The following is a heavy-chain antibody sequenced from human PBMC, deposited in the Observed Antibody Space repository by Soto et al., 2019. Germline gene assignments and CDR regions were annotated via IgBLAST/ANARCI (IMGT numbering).Heavy chain of an antibody. D-gene: IGHD3-10*01. V-gene: IGHV3-74*01. Sequence: EVQLVESGGGLVQPGGSLRLSCAGSGLTLSRYWMHWVRQGPGKGLVWVSRINSDGGSTTYADSVKGRFTISRDNAKNKVELQINSVRAEDTAVYYCLAGETNFFDFWGQGTLVTVSS. CDR1: GLTLSRYW. J-gene: IGHJ4*02. CDR3: LAGETNFFDF. CDR2: INSDGGST.